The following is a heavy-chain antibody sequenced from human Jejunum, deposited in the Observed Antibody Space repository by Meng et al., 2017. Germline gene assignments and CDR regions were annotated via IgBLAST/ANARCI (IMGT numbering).Heavy chain of an antibody. D-gene: IGHD5-18*01. Sequence: QVQLQESGPGLVKPSQTLSLTCTVSGGSISSGDYYWSWIRQPPGKGLEWCGEINHNGDTNYNPSLKSRVTISVDTPKNQFSLRLTSVTAADTAIYYCARVQMVRLFDSWGQGALVTVSS. CDR2: INHNGDT. CDR1: GGSISSGDYY. J-gene: IGHJ4*02. V-gene: IGHV4-30-4*01. CDR3: ARVQMVRLFDS.